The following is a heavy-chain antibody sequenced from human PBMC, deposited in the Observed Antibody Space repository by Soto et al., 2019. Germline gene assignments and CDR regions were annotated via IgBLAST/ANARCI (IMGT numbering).Heavy chain of an antibody. CDR3: ARGGAGTPDY. V-gene: IGHV4-34*01. J-gene: IGHJ4*02. D-gene: IGHD1-1*01. CDR1: GGSFSGYY. Sequence: PASALALTCAFSGGSFSGYYWSWIRQPPGKGLEWIGEINHSGSTNYNPSLKSRVTISVDTSKNHFSLKLSSVNAADTAVYYCARGGAGTPDYWGPGTLVTVS. CDR2: INHSGST.